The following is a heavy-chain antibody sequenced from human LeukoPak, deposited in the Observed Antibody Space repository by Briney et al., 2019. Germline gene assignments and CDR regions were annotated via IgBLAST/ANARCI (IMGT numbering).Heavy chain of an antibody. D-gene: IGHD2-2*01. V-gene: IGHV1-18*04. Sequence: GASVKVSCKASGYTFTGYYMHWVRQAPGQGLEWMGWISAYNGNTNYAQKLQGRVTMTTDTSTSTAYMELRSLRSDDTAVYYCARVTPYCSSTSCYFVPNTDFDYWGQGTLVTVSS. CDR1: GYTFTGYY. CDR2: ISAYNGNT. CDR3: ARVTPYCSSTSCYFVPNTDFDY. J-gene: IGHJ4*02.